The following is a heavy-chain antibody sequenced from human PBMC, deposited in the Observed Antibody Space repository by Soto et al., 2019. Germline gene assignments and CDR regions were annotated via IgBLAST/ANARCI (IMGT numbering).Heavy chain of an antibody. Sequence: SETLSLTCAVYGGSFSGYYWSWIRQPPGNGLEWIGEINHSGSTNYNPSLKSRVTISVDTSKNQFSLKLSSVTAADTAVYYCARGSVYYDFWSGYSGVYYGMDVWGQGTTVTVSS. V-gene: IGHV4-34*01. CDR3: ARGSVYYDFWSGYSGVYYGMDV. CDR1: GGSFSGYY. D-gene: IGHD3-3*01. J-gene: IGHJ6*02. CDR2: INHSGST.